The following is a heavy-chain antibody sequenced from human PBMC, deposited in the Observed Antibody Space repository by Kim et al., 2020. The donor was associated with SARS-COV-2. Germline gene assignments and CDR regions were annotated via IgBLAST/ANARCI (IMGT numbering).Heavy chain of an antibody. CDR1: GGTFSSYA. J-gene: IGHJ4*02. V-gene: IGHV1-69*13. D-gene: IGHD1-26*01. Sequence: SVKVSCKASGGTFSSYAISWVRQAPGQGLEWMGGIIPIFGTANYAQKFQGRVTITADESTSTAYMELSSLRSEDTAVYYCARSGEQWELQGYWGQGTLVTVSS. CDR2: IIPIFGTA. CDR3: ARSGEQWELQGY.